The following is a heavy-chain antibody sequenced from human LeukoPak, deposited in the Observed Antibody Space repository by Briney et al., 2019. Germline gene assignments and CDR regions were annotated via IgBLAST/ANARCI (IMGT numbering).Heavy chain of an antibody. D-gene: IGHD1-26*01. CDR1: GFTFSSYE. V-gene: IGHV3-48*03. CDR3: AKEYSGTFSPFPSYFDY. J-gene: IGHJ4*02. Sequence: PGGSLRLSCAASGFTFSSYEMNWVRQAPGKGLEWVSYISSSGDIIYYADSVKGRFTISRDNSKNTLYLQMNSLRAEDTAVYFCAKEYSGTFSPFPSYFDYWGQGTLVTVSS. CDR2: ISSSGDII.